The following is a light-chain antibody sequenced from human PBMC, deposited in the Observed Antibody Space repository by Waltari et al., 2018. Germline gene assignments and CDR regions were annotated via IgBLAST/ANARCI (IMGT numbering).Light chain of an antibody. CDR2: KAS. CDR1: QSISSW. CDR3: QQYNSYCT. J-gene: IGKJ2*02. V-gene: IGKV1-5*03. Sequence: DIQMTQSPSTLSASVGDRVTITCRASQSISSWLAWYQQKPGKAPKLLIYKASSLESGVPSRFSGSGSGTEFTLNISSLQPDDFATYYCQQYNSYCTFGQGTKLEIK.